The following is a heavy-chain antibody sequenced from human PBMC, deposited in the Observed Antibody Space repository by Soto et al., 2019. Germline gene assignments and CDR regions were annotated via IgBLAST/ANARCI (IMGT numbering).Heavy chain of an antibody. CDR3: ARDRGNEDIGVVPGPPDYYYGMDV. CDR2: ISYDGSNK. Sequence: QVQLVESGGGVVQPGRSLRLSCAASGFTFSSYAMHWVRQAPGKGLEWVAVISYDGSNKYYADSVKGRFTISRDNSKNTLYPQMNSLRAEDTAVYYCARDRGNEDIGVVPGPPDYYYGMDVWGQGTTVTVSS. J-gene: IGHJ6*02. D-gene: IGHD2-2*01. CDR1: GFTFSSYA. V-gene: IGHV3-30-3*01.